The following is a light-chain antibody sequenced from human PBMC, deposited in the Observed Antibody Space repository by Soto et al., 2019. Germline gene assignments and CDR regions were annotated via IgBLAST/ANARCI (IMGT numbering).Light chain of an antibody. CDR1: SSGVGRNY. Sequence: QLVLTQPPSASATPGQRVIISCSGSSSGVGRNYVHWYQQFPGTAPKLLIYRNDQRPSGVPDRFSGSKSGTSGSLAISGLRPEDEADYYCAAWDDYLSAWVFGGGTKLTVL. CDR2: RND. CDR3: AAWDDYLSAWV. V-gene: IGLV1-47*01. J-gene: IGLJ3*02.